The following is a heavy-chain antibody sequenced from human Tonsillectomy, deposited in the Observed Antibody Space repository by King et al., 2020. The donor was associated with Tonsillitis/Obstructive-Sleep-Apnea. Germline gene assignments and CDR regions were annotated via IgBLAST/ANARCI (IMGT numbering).Heavy chain of an antibody. V-gene: IGHV5-10-1*01. J-gene: IGHJ6*03. D-gene: IGHD2-2*01. CDR2: IDPSDSYT. CDR3: ARSVVPAAKGYYYYMDV. CDR1: GYSFTSYW. Sequence: QLVQSGAEVKKPGESLRISCKGSGYSFTSYWISWVRQMPGKGLEWMGRIDPSDSYTNYSQSFQGHVTLSADRSISTAYLQWSTLKASDTAMYYCARSVVPAAKGYYYYMDVWGKGTTVTVSS.